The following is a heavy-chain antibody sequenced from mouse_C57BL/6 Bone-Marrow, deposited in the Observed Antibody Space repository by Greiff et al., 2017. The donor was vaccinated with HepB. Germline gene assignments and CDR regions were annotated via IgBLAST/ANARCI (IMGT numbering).Heavy chain of an antibody. CDR2: INPNNGGT. CDR1: GYTFTDYY. J-gene: IGHJ2*01. V-gene: IGHV1-26*01. Sequence: VQLQQSGPELVKPGASVKISCKASGYTFTDYYMNWVKQSHGKSLEWIGDINPNNGGTSYNQKFKGKATLTVDKSSSTAYMELRSLTSEDSAVYYCAREGDYPLFDYWGQGTTLTVSS. CDR3: AREGDYPLFDY. D-gene: IGHD2-4*01.